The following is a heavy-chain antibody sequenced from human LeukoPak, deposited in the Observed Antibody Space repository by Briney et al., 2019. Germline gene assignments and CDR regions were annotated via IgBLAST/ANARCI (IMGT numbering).Heavy chain of an antibody. D-gene: IGHD2-21*01. V-gene: IGHV3-23*01. CDR1: GFTFSSYG. J-gene: IGHJ4*02. Sequence: GGSLRLSCAASGFTFSSYGMSWVRQAPGKGLEWVSSISGSGGTTYYADSVKGRFTISRDNSKNTLYLQVNSLRAEDTALYYCASKGVMNAMYDYWGQGTLVTVSS. CDR3: ASKGVMNAMYDY. CDR2: ISGSGGTT.